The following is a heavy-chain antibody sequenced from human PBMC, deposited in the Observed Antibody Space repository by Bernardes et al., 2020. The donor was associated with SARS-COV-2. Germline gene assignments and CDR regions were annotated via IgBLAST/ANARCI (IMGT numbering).Heavy chain of an antibody. D-gene: IGHD3-10*01. CDR2: SIPILGIA. J-gene: IGHJ6*02. CDR3: ARAGVHPDYGMDV. CDR1: GGTFSSYA. V-gene: IGHV1-69*04. Sequence: SEKVSCKASGGTFSSYAIIWVREAPGQGLEWMGRSIPILGIANYAQKFQGRVTITADKSTSTAYMELSSLRSEDTAVYYCARAGVHPDYGMDVWGQGTTVTVSS.